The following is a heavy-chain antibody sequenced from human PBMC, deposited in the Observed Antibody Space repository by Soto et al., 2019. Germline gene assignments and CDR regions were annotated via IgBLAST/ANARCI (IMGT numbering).Heavy chain of an antibody. V-gene: IGHV1-18*01. CDR2: ISGYNGDT. CDR3: ARDQAVFPYPFDY. CDR1: GYTFASYG. Sequence: QVLVVQSGAEVKKPGASVEVTCKVSGYTFASYGISWVRQAPGQGLQWMGWISGYNGDTRYAQQFQGRVTITTDTSTNTAYLELRSLRSDDTAVYYCARDQAVFPYPFDYWGQGTLVTVSS. J-gene: IGHJ4*02.